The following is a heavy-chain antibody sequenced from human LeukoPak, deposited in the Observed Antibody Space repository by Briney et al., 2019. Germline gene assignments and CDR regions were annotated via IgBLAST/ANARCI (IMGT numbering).Heavy chain of an antibody. J-gene: IGHJ4*02. CDR1: GGSISSSSYY. V-gene: IGHV4-39*01. Sequence: SETLSLTCTVSGGSISSSSYYWGWIRQPPGKGLEWIGSIYCSGSTYYNPSLKSRVTISVDTSKNQFSLKLSSVTAADTAVYYCASRGYSYGNFDYWGQGTLVTVSS. CDR3: ASRGYSYGNFDY. D-gene: IGHD5-18*01. CDR2: IYCSGST.